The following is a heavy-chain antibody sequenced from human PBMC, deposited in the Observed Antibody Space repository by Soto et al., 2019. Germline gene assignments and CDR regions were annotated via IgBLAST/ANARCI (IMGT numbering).Heavy chain of an antibody. V-gene: IGHV3-23*01. CDR3: AKLAPELSTPPRYFDS. Sequence: PGGSLRLSCATPGFIFRIYDMSWVRQAPGKGLEWVSGISPTGGTTYYADSVKGRFTISRDNSGHTLFLTLKSLRVDDTAIYYCAKLAPELSTPPRYFDSWGQGALVTVSS. D-gene: IGHD1-7*01. J-gene: IGHJ4*03. CDR1: GFIFRIYD. CDR2: ISPTGGTT.